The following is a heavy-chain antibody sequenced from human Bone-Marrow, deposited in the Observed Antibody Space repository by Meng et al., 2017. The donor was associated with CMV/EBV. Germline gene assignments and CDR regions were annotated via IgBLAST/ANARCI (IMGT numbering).Heavy chain of an antibody. J-gene: IGHJ3*02. CDR3: ARVRYNWNPGMVDAFDI. V-gene: IGHV1-69*05. CDR2: IIPIFGTA. D-gene: IGHD1-20*01. Sequence: SVKVSCKASGGTFSSYAISWVRQAPGQGLEWMGGIIPIFGTANYAQKFQGRVTITTDESTSTAYMELSSLRSEDTAVYYCARVRYNWNPGMVDAFDIWSQGTIVTVSS. CDR1: GGTFSSYA.